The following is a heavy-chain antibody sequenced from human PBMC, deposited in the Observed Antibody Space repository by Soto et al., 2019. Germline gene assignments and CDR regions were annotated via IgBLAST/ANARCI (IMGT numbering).Heavy chain of an antibody. CDR3: ARDSLYCSSTSCYRGGWFDP. CDR2: INPNSGGT. D-gene: IGHD2-2*01. Sequence: ASVKVSCKASGYTFTGYYMHWVRQAPGQGLEWMGWINPNSGGTNYAQKFQGWVTMTRDTSISTAYMELSRLRSDDTAVYYCARDSLYCSSTSCYRGGWFDPWGQGTLVTVSS. J-gene: IGHJ5*02. V-gene: IGHV1-2*04. CDR1: GYTFTGYY.